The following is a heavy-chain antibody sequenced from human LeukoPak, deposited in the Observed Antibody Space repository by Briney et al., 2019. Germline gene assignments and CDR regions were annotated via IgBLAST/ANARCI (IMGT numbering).Heavy chain of an antibody. Sequence: KPSETLSLTCTVSGGSISSSSYYWGWIRQPPGKGLEWIGSIYYSGSTYYNPSLKSRVTISVDTSKNQFSLKLSSVTAADTAVYYCAGLGVTMISLDYWGQGTLVTVSS. V-gene: IGHV4-39*01. CDR2: IYYSGST. D-gene: IGHD3-22*01. CDR3: AGLGVTMISLDY. CDR1: GGSISSSSYY. J-gene: IGHJ4*02.